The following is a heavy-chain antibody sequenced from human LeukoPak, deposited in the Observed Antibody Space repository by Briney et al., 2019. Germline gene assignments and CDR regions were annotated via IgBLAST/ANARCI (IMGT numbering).Heavy chain of an antibody. CDR3: ARASILGDIDY. CDR2: INHSGST. V-gene: IGHV4-34*01. Sequence: SETLSLTCAVYGGSFSGYYWSWIRQPPGKGLEWIGEINHSGSTNYNPSLKSRVTISVDTSKNQISLKLSSVTAADTAVYYCARASILGDIDYWGQGTLVTVSS. J-gene: IGHJ4*02. D-gene: IGHD6-6*01. CDR1: GGSFSGYY.